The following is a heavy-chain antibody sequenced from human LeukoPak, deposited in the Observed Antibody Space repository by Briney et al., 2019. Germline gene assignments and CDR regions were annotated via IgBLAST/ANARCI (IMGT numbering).Heavy chain of an antibody. V-gene: IGHV4-39*01. D-gene: IGHD3-10*01. CDR3: ARQLLWFGEFWYFDL. J-gene: IGHJ2*01. CDR2: IYYSGST. Sequence: SETLSLTCTVSGGSISSSSYYWGWIRQPPGKGLEWIGSIYYSGSTYYNPSLKSRVTISVDTSKNQFSLKLSSVTAADTAVYYCARQLLWFGEFWYFDLWGRGTLVTVSS. CDR1: GGSISSSSYY.